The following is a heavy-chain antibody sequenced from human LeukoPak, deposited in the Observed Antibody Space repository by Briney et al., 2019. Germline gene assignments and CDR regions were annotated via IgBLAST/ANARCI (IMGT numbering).Heavy chain of an antibody. Sequence: KTGGSLRLSCAASGFTFSSYGMSWVRQAPGKGLEWVSSISSSSSYIYYADSVKGRFTISRDNAKNSLYLQMNSLRAEDTAVYYCARDNYDILTGQSYYYYYMDVWGKGTTVTISS. CDR1: GFTFSSYG. J-gene: IGHJ6*03. CDR3: ARDNYDILTGQSYYYYYMDV. D-gene: IGHD3-9*01. CDR2: ISSSSSYI. V-gene: IGHV3-21*01.